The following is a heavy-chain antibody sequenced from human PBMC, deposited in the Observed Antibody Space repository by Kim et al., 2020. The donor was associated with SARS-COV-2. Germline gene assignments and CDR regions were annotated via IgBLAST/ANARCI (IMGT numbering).Heavy chain of an antibody. V-gene: IGHV3-30*18. J-gene: IGHJ3*01. CDR1: GFTFNNYA. CDR2: ISYEGSIN. Sequence: GGSLRLSCGASGFTFNNYAMHWVRQAPGKGPAWVAVISYEGSINYYEDSLKGGFTVSRDSSQNTLYLQMTSLRLEETAVYYASKSSACFCFGEGLNAFD. D-gene: IGHD2-21*02. CDR3: SKSSACFCFGEGLNAFD.